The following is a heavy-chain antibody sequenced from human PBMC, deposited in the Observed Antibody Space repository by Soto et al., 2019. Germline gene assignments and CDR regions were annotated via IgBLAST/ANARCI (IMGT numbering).Heavy chain of an antibody. Sequence: PSETLSLTCTVSGGSMNSYYWSWIRQPPGKGLEWIGYIYYSGSTNYNPSLKSRVTISVDTSKNQFSLKLSSVTAADTAVYYCARDRGYSYGLGYYYGMDVWGQGTKVTVSS. CDR3: ARDRGYSYGLGYYYGMDV. J-gene: IGHJ6*02. D-gene: IGHD5-18*01. V-gene: IGHV4-59*01. CDR2: IYYSGST. CDR1: GGSMNSYY.